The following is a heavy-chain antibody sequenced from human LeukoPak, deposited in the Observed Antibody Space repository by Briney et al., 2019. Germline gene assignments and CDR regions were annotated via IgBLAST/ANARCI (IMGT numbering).Heavy chain of an antibody. D-gene: IGHD6-6*01. J-gene: IGHJ6*03. Sequence: SETLSLTCTVSGGSISNKYWSWIRQPPGKGLEWIGYIYYSGSTNYNPSLKSRVTILVDTSKNQFSLKLSSVTAADTAVYYCARGKGIAARRRNYYYYYYMDVWGKGTTVTVSS. CDR3: ARGKGIAARRRNYYYYYYMDV. V-gene: IGHV4-59*12. CDR2: IYYSGST. CDR1: GGSISNKY.